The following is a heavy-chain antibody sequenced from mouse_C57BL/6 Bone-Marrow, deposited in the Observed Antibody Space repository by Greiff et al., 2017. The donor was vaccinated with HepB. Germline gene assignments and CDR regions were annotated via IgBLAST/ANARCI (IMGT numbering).Heavy chain of an antibody. J-gene: IGHJ3*01. CDR3: VTTIVTTRFAY. CDR1: GYAFTNYL. V-gene: IGHV1-54*01. Sequence: VQLQQSGAELVRPGTSVKVSCKASGYAFTNYLIEWVKQRPGQGLEWIGVINPGSGGTNYNEKFKGKATLTADKSSSTAYMQLSSLTSEDSAVYFCVTTIVTTRFAYWGQGTLVTVSA. D-gene: IGHD2-5*01. CDR2: INPGSGGT.